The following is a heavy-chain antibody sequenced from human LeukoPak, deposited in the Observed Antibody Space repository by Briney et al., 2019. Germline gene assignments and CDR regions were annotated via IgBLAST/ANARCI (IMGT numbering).Heavy chain of an antibody. Sequence: QSGGSLRLSCAASGFTFDDYAMHWVRQAPGKGLEWVSGISWNSGSIGYADSVKGRFTISRDNSKNTLYLQMNSLRAEDTAVYYCAKGSLPYYGSGSYYDYWGQGTLVTVSS. CDR1: GFTFDDYA. CDR2: ISWNSGSI. D-gene: IGHD3-10*01. V-gene: IGHV3-9*01. CDR3: AKGSLPYYGSGSYYDY. J-gene: IGHJ4*02.